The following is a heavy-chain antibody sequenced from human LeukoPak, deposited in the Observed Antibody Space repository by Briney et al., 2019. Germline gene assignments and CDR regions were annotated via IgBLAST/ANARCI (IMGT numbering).Heavy chain of an antibody. CDR1: GFSITDWP. CDR3: AKYGAVAGGNWFDP. Sequence: QPGGSLILSCAASGFSITDWPLSWVRQAPGKGLEWVSAISGSGGSTYYADSVKGRFTISRDNSKNTLFLQMNSLRAEDTAVYYCAKYGAVAGGNWFDPWGQGTLVTVSS. J-gene: IGHJ5*02. D-gene: IGHD6-19*01. V-gene: IGHV3-23*01. CDR2: ISGSGGST.